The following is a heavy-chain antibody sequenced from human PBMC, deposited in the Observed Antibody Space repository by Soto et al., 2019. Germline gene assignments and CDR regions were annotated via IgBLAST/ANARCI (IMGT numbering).Heavy chain of an antibody. V-gene: IGHV4-59*01. CDR2: IYYSGST. D-gene: IGHD2-2*01. CDR3: ARDFVVVPAATNYYYYGMDV. CDR1: GGSISRYY. Sequence: SETLSLTCTVSGGSISRYYWSWIRQPPGKGLEWIGYIYYSGSTNYNPSLKSRVTISVDTSKNQFSLKLSSVTAADTAVYYCARDFVVVPAATNYYYYGMDVWGQGTTVTVSS. J-gene: IGHJ6*02.